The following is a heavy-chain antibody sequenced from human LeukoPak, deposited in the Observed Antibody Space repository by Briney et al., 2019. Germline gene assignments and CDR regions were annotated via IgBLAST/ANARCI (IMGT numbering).Heavy chain of an antibody. CDR3: ARTLSYYYDSSGYYRYFDY. CDR1: GGSISSGDYY. CDR2: IYYSGST. J-gene: IGHJ4*02. Sequence: SETLSLTCTVSGGSISSGDYYWSWIRQPPGKGLEWIGYIYYSGSTYYNPPLKSRVTISVDTSKNQFSLKLSSVTAADTAVYYCARTLSYYYDSSGYYRYFDYWGQGTLVTVSS. V-gene: IGHV4-30-4*01. D-gene: IGHD3-22*01.